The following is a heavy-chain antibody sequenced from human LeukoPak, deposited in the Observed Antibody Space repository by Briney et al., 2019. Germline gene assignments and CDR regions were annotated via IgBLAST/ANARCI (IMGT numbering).Heavy chain of an antibody. CDR2: TYHSGST. V-gene: IGHV4-30-2*01. D-gene: IGHD2-21*02. Sequence: SQTLSLTCAVSGGSISSGGYSWSWIRQPPGKGLEWIGYTYHSGSTYYNPSLKSRVTISVDRSKNQFSLKLSSVTAADTAVYYCARAVKEYCGGDCYSEYFDYWGQGTLVAVSS. CDR1: GGSISSGGYS. CDR3: ARAVKEYCGGDCYSEYFDY. J-gene: IGHJ4*02.